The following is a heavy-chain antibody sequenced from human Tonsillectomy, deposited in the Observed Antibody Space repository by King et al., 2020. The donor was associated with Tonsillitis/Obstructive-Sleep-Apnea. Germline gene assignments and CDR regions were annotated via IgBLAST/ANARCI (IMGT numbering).Heavy chain of an antibody. J-gene: IGHJ4*02. D-gene: IGHD3-3*01. Sequence: VQLVESGGGLVKPGGSLRLSCAASGFTFSNAWMSWVRQAPGKGLEWVGRIKSKTDGGTTDYAAPVKGRFTISRDDSKNTLYLQMNSLKTEDTAVYYCNTEEERITIFEVVIMVDYWGQGTLVTVSS. CDR2: IKSKTDGGTT. CDR3: NTEEERITIFEVVIMVDY. V-gene: IGHV3-15*01. CDR1: GFTFSNAW.